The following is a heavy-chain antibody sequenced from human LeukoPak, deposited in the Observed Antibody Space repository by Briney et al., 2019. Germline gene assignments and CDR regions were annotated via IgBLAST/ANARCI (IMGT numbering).Heavy chain of an antibody. D-gene: IGHD3-22*01. Sequence: GGSLRLSCAASGFTFSTYDMNWVRQAPGKGLEWVSYISSSSGTIYYADSVKGRFTISRDNAKNSLYLQMNSLRDEDTAVYYCARGVSGYRLFDYWGQGTLVTVSS. J-gene: IGHJ4*02. CDR2: ISSSSGTI. CDR1: GFTFSTYD. CDR3: ARGVSGYRLFDY. V-gene: IGHV3-48*02.